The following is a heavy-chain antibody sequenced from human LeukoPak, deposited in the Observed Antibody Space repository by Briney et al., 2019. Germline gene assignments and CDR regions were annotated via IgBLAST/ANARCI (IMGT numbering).Heavy chain of an antibody. CDR3: ARGNINYWHSCDY. J-gene: IGHJ4*02. Sequence: PSETLSLTCAVSGGSISSNNWWGWVGQPPGKGLEWIGEIYHSGSPNYNPSLKSRVTISVDKTRNHFSLNLSAVTAADTAVYYCARGNINYWHSCDYWGQGTLVTVSS. D-gene: IGHD1/OR15-1a*01. CDR2: IYHSGSP. V-gene: IGHV4-4*02. CDR1: GGSISSNNW.